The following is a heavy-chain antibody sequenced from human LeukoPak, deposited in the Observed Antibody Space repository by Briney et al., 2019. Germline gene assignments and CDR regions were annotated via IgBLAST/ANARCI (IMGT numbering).Heavy chain of an antibody. CDR2: IYTSGST. J-gene: IGHJ5*02. V-gene: IGHV4-4*07. D-gene: IGHD6-13*01. CDR3: ASTDSSSWYRDWFDP. Sequence: SETLSLTCAVSGGSISSYYWSWIRQPAGKGLEWIGRIYTSGSTNYNPSLKSRVTMSVDTSKNQFSLKLSSVTAADTAVYYCASTDSSSWYRDWFDPWGQGTLVTVSS. CDR1: GGSISSYY.